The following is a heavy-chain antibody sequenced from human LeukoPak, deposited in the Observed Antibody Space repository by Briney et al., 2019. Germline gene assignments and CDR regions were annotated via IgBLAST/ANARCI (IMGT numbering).Heavy chain of an antibody. CDR3: AKLDWFDP. CDR1: GFTFSSYW. J-gene: IGHJ5*02. CDR2: INSDGTGT. D-gene: IGHD3-3*02. V-gene: IGHV3-74*03. Sequence: GGSLRLSCAASGFTFSSYWMHWVRQAPGKGPVWVLRINSDGTGTMYADSVKGRFTISRDNAKNTLYLQMNSLRAEDTAVYYCAKLDWFDPWGQGTLVTVSP.